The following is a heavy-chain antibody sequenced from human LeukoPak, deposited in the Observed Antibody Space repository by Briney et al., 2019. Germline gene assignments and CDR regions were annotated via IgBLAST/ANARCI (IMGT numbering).Heavy chain of an antibody. CDR2: ISAYNGNT. CDR3: ARDLKWLRFLEWLPFDY. CDR1: GYTFTSYG. D-gene: IGHD3-3*01. J-gene: IGHJ4*02. Sequence: ASVKVSCKASGYTFTSYGISWVRPAPGQGLEWMGWISAYNGNTNYAQKLQGRVTMTTDTSTSTAYMELRSLRSDDTAVYYCARDLKWLRFLEWLPFDYWGQGTLVTVSS. V-gene: IGHV1-18*01.